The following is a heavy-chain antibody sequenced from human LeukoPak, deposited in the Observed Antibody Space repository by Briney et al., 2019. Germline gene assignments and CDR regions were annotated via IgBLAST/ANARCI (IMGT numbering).Heavy chain of an antibody. CDR3: AKSDSSLLWFGELSHFDY. J-gene: IGHJ4*02. V-gene: IGHV3-30*02. D-gene: IGHD3-10*01. CDR2: IRYDGSNK. CDR1: GFTFSSYG. Sequence: GVSLRLSCAASGFTFSSYGMHWVRQAPGKGLEWVAFIRYDGSNKYYADSVKGRFTISRDNSKNTLYLQMNSLRAEDTAVYYCAKSDSSLLWFGELSHFDYWGQGTLVTVSS.